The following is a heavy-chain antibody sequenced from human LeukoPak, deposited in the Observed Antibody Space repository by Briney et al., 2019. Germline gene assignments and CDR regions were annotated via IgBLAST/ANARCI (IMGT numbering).Heavy chain of an antibody. CDR3: ARVAFYYYYMDV. CDR1: GFTFYSYA. J-gene: IGHJ6*03. Sequence: PGGSLRLSCAASGFTFYSYAMNWVRQTPGKGLEWVSTFSGSGGSIYYADSVKGRFTISRDNSKNTLYLQMNSLRAEDTALYYCARVAFYYYYMDVWGKGTTVTVSS. V-gene: IGHV3-23*01. CDR2: FSGSGGSI.